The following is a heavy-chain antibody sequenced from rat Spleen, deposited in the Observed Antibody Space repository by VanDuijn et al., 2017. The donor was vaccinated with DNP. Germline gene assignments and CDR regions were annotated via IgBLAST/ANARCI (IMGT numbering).Heavy chain of an antibody. D-gene: IGHD1-3*01. Sequence: EVQLVESGGDLVQPGRSLKLSCVASGFTFDYYWMTWIRHISGKGLEWVAYISYAGGSAYDGDSVKVRFTISRDNAESTLYLQMDSLRSEDTATYYCAIHGRVTTVATYWYFDFWGPGTMVTVSS. CDR1: GFTFDYYW. J-gene: IGHJ1*01. CDR2: ISYAGGSA. V-gene: IGHV5-31*01. CDR3: AIHGRVTTVATYWYFDF.